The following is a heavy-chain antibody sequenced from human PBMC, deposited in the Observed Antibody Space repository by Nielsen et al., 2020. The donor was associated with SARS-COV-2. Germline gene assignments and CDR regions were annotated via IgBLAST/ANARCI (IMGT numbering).Heavy chain of an antibody. V-gene: IGHV1-2*06. CDR2: INPNSGGT. Sequence: ASVKVSCKASGYTFTGYYIHWVRQAPGQGLEWMGRINPNSGGTNYAQKFQGRVTMTRDTSISTAYMELRSLRSDDTAVYYCARDLSPTYYYDSSGHRKDYWGQGTLVTVSS. J-gene: IGHJ4*02. D-gene: IGHD3-22*01. CDR1: GYTFTGYY. CDR3: ARDLSPTYYYDSSGHRKDY.